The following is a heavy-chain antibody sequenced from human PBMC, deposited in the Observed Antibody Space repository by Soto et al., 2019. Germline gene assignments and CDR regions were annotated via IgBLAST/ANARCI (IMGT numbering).Heavy chain of an antibody. D-gene: IGHD6-19*01. V-gene: IGHV2-5*01. Sequence: KESGPTLVKPTQTLTLTCTLSGVSVSTTGVGVAWIHQPPGKALECLALIYWNDDERYSPSLKSRLTISKDISKNQVVLTMANMDPVDAATYYCARRLWDSSGWHPFDSWGQGALVTVSS. CDR1: GVSVSTTGVG. J-gene: IGHJ4*02. CDR3: ARRLWDSSGWHPFDS. CDR2: IYWNDDE.